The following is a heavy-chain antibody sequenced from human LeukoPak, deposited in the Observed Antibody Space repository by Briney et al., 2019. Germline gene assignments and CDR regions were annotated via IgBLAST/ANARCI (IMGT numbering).Heavy chain of an antibody. CDR3: ARDDYGGYSLDY. J-gene: IGHJ4*02. CDR2: ISYYESNK. CDR1: GFTFSSYA. V-gene: IGHV3-30*09. Sequence: GGSPRLSCAASGFTFSSYAMHWVRQAPGKGLEWVAVISYYESNKYYADSVKGRFAISGDSSKNTLHLQMNSLRAEDTAVYYCARDDYGGYSLDYWGQGTLVTVSS. D-gene: IGHD4/OR15-4a*01.